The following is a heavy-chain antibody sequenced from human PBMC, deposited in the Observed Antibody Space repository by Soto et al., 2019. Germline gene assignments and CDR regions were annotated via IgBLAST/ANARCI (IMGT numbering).Heavy chain of an antibody. CDR3: AIGIIAARLRPYYYGMDV. J-gene: IGHJ6*02. CDR1: GGTFSSYA. V-gene: IGHV1-69*13. D-gene: IGHD6-6*01. CDR2: IIPIFGTA. Sequence: SVKVSCMASGGTFSSYAISWVRQAPGQGLEWMGGIIPIFGTANYAQKFQGGVTSTADESTSTAYMELSSLRSEDTAVYYFAIGIIAARLRPYYYGMDVWGQGTTVTVSS.